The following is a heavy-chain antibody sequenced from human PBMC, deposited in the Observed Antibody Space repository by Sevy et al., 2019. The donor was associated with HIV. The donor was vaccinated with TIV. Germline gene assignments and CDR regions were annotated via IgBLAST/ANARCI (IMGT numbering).Heavy chain of an antibody. CDR1: GGSISSYY. J-gene: IGHJ4*02. CDR2: IYTSGST. V-gene: IGHV4-4*07. Sequence: SETLSVTCTVSGGSISSYYWSWIRQPAGKGLEWIGRIYTSGSTNYNPSLKSRVTMSVDTSKNQFSLKLSSVTAADTAVYYCARGPTTVTKYYLDYWGQGTLVTVSS. CDR3: ARGPTTVTKYYLDY. D-gene: IGHD4-17*01.